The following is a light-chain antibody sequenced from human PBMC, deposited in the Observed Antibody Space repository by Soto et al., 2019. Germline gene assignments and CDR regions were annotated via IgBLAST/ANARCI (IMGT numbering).Light chain of an antibody. J-gene: IGKJ1*01. CDR2: AAS. Sequence: DIQMTQSPSSLSASVGDRVTITCRASQSISSYLNWYQQKPGKAHKLLIYAASSLQSGVPSRFSGSGSEADVTLTISSLQPEDFAPYYCQQCYSSPQSFGQGTKVEIK. CDR1: QSISSY. V-gene: IGKV1-39*01. CDR3: QQCYSSPQS.